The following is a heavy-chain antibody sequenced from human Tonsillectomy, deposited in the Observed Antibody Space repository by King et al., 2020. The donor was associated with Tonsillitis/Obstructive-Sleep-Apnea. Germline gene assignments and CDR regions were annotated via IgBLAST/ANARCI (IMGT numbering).Heavy chain of an antibody. Sequence: LQLQESGPGLVKPSETLSLTCTVSGGSISSSSYYWGWIRQPPGKGLEWIGSIYYSGSTYYNPSLKSRVTISVDTSKNQFSLKLSSVTAADTAVYYCARQSGWKPDDYWGQGTLVTVSS. CDR2: IYYSGST. CDR1: GGSISSSSYY. J-gene: IGHJ4*02. D-gene: IGHD6-19*01. CDR3: ARQSGWKPDDY. V-gene: IGHV4-39*01.